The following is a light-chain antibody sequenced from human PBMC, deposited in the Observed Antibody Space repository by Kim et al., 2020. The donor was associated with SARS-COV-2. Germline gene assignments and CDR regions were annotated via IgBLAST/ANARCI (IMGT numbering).Light chain of an antibody. CDR2: RNN. V-gene: IGLV1-47*01. CDR1: SSNIGNNC. Sequence: QSVLTQPPSASGTPGQRVTISCSGSSSNIGNNCVYWYQQFPGTAPKLLIYRNNQRPSGVPDRFSGSKSGSSASLAISGLRSEDEAGYYCAAWDDSLSVLFGTGTKVTVL. CDR3: AAWDDSLSVL. J-gene: IGLJ1*01.